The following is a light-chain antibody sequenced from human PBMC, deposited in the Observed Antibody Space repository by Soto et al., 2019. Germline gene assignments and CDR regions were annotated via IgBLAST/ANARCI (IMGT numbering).Light chain of an antibody. Sequence: EIVLTQSPGTLPLSPGERATLSCRASQTISNTFLAWYQQRPGQAPRLLIYGASGRAAGIPDRFSGSGSGTDFTLSISRPEPEDFAVYYCQQYGVSPTFGGGTKVDIK. J-gene: IGKJ4*01. CDR1: QTISNTF. V-gene: IGKV3-20*01. CDR2: GAS. CDR3: QQYGVSPT.